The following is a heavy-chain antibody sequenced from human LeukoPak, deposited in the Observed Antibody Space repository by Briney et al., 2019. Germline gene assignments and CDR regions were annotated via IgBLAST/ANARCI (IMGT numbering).Heavy chain of an antibody. Sequence: GGSLRLSCAASGFTFSTYAMNWVRQAPGKGLEWVSGSSGSSASTYYADSVKGRFTISRDNSKNTLYVQRNSLRAEDTAVYYCAVGSYYFDYWGQGTLVTVSS. CDR2: SSGSSAST. J-gene: IGHJ4*02. V-gene: IGHV3-23*01. D-gene: IGHD3-10*01. CDR3: AVGSYYFDY. CDR1: GFTFSTYA.